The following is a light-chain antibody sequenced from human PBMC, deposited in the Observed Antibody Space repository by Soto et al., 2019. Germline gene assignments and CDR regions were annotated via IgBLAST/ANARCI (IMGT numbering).Light chain of an antibody. J-gene: IGLJ1*01. CDR1: SSDVGGYNY. Sequence: QSALTQPASVSGSPGQSITLSCTGTSSDVGGYNYVSWHQQHPSKAPKLMIYELSSRPSGVSNRSSGSKSGNTASLTISVLPAEDDADYYCNSYASSGTLVFGTGTKLTVL. CDR2: ELS. CDR3: NSYASSGTLV. V-gene: IGLV2-14*01.